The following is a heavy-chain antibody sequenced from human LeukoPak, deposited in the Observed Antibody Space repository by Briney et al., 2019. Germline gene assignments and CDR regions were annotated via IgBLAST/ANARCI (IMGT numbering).Heavy chain of an antibody. V-gene: IGHV3-15*01. CDR3: TTDPTMIVVVMTDY. D-gene: IGHD3-22*01. CDR1: GFTFSNAW. J-gene: IGHJ4*02. CDR2: IKSKTDGGTT. Sequence: PGGSLRLSCAASGFTFSNAWMSWVRQAPGKGLEWVGRIKSKTDGGTTVYAAPVKGRFTISRDDSKNTLYLQMNSLKTEDTAVYYCTTDPTMIVVVMTDYWGQGTLVTVSS.